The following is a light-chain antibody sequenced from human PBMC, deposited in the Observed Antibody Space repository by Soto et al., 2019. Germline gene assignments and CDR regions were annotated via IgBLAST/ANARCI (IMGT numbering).Light chain of an antibody. J-gene: IGLJ2*01. CDR1: SSDVGAYNF. V-gene: IGLV2-14*01. CDR2: EVS. CDR3: SSYTSISTQV. Sequence: QSALTQPASLSGSPGQSITISCSGTSSDVGAYNFVSWYQQHPDKAPKLIIYEVSDRPSGLSNRFSGSKSGNVASLTISGLQAEDEADYYCSSYTSISTQVFGGGTKLTVL.